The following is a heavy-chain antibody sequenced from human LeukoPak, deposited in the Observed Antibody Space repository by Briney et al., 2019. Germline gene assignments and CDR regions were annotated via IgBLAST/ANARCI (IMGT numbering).Heavy chain of an antibody. J-gene: IGHJ4*02. D-gene: IGHD5-24*01. CDR3: AKDALVATIREGPYYFDY. CDR2: ISGSGGST. V-gene: IGHV3-23*01. Sequence: GGSLRLSCAASGFTFSSYALSWGRQAPGKGLGWVSAISGSGGSTYYADSVKGRFTISRDNSKNTLYLQMNSLRAEDTAVYYCAKDALVATIREGPYYFDYWGQGTLVTVSS. CDR1: GFTFSSYA.